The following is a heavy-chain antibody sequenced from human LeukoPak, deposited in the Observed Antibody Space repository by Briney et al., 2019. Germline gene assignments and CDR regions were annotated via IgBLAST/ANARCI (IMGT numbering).Heavy chain of an antibody. J-gene: IGHJ6*02. Sequence: PGGSLRLSCAASGFTFSSYGMHWVRQAPGKGLEWVAVISYDGSNKYYADSVKGRFTISRDNSKNTLYLQMNSPRAEDTAVYYCAREGYYYGSGTIPGYYYYGMDVWGQGTTVTVSS. CDR1: GFTFSSYG. D-gene: IGHD3-10*01. CDR3: AREGYYYGSGTIPGYYYYGMDV. V-gene: IGHV3-30*03. CDR2: ISYDGSNK.